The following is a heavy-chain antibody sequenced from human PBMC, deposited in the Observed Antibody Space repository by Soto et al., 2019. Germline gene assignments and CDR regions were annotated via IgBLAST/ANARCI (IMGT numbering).Heavy chain of an antibody. CDR3: AGSSVWYAWFDP. D-gene: IGHD6-19*01. Sequence: EVQLLESGGGLVQPGGSLRLSCAASGFTFSSYAMSWVRQAPGKGLEWVSAISGSGGSTYYADSVKGRFTISRDNSKSTLYLRMNSLRAEDTAVYYCAGSSVWYAWFDPWGQGTLVTVSS. CDR1: GFTFSSYA. J-gene: IGHJ5*02. V-gene: IGHV3-23*01. CDR2: ISGSGGST.